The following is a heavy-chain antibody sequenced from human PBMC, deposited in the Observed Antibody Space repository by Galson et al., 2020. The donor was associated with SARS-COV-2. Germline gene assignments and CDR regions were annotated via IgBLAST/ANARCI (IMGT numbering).Heavy chain of an antibody. CDR2: IYSEGSST. CDR3: ARGNMGNEYFDD. Sequence: GESLKISCAGSGFTFSSHWMHWVRQAPGKGLVGVSRIYSEGSSTSYADSVKGRFTISGDNAKNTLYLQMNSPRAEDTAVYYCARGNMGNEYFDDWGQGTLVTVSA. V-gene: IGHV3-74*01. CDR1: GFTFSSHW. J-gene: IGHJ4*02. D-gene: IGHD7-27*01.